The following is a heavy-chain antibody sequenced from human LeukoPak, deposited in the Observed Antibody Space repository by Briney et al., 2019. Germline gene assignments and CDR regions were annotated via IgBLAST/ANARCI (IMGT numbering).Heavy chain of an antibody. Sequence: MSSETLSLTCTVSGGSISSSSYCWGWIRQPPGKGLEWIGEINHSGSTNYNPSLKSRVTISVDTSKNQFSLKLSSVTAADTAVYYCARGLFLAAAYFDYWGQGTLVTVSS. D-gene: IGHD6-13*01. V-gene: IGHV4-39*07. CDR3: ARGLFLAAAYFDY. J-gene: IGHJ4*02. CDR1: GGSISSSSYC. CDR2: INHSGST.